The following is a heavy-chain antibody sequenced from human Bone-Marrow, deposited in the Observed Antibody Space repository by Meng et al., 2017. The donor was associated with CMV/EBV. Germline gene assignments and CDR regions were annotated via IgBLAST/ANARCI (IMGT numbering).Heavy chain of an antibody. J-gene: IGHJ6*02. Sequence: ASVKVSCKASGYTFTSYYMHWVRQAPGQGLEWMGIINPSGGSTSYAQKFQGRVTMTRDTSTSTVYMELNSLRAEDTAVYYCARDRGSTTGTGGRESYYYYGMDVWGQGTTVTVSS. CDR1: GYTFTSYY. CDR3: ARDRGSTTGTGGRESYYYYGMDV. CDR2: INPSGGST. D-gene: IGHD1-1*01. V-gene: IGHV1-46*01.